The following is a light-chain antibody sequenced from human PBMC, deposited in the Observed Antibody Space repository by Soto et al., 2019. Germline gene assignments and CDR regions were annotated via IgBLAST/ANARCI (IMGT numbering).Light chain of an antibody. J-gene: IGLJ1*01. CDR2: DLS. Sequence: QSALTQPASVSGSPGQSITISCTGTSSDVGGYNYVSWYQQLPGKAPKLMIYDLSNRPSGVSNRFPGSKSGNTASLTISGLQAEDEADYYCSSYTSSSTDVFGTGTKVTVL. CDR3: SSYTSSSTDV. V-gene: IGLV2-14*01. CDR1: SSDVGGYNY.